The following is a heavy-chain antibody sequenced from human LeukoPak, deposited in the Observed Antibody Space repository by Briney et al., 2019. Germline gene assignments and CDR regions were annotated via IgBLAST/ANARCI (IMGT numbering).Heavy chain of an antibody. CDR1: GYTFTSYD. J-gene: IGHJ3*02. CDR3: ARGLRHYYGSGSYFWSDAFDI. Sequence: EASVKASCKASGYTFTSYDINWVRQATGQGLEWMGWMNPNSGNTGYAQKFQGRVTMTKNTSISTAYMELSSPRSEDTAVYYCARGLRHYYGSGSYFWSDAFDIWGQGTMVTVSS. D-gene: IGHD3-10*01. CDR2: MNPNSGNT. V-gene: IGHV1-8*01.